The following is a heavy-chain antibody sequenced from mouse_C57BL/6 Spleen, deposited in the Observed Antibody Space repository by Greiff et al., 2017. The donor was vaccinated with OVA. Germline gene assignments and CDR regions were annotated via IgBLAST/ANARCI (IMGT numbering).Heavy chain of an antibody. Sequence: VQLQQPGAELVMPGASVKLSCKASGYTFTSYWMHWVKQRPGQGLEWIGEIDPSDSYTNYNQKFKGKSTLTVDKSSSTAYMQLSSLTSEDSAVYYCARSEDYYAMDYWGQGTSVTVSS. CDR3: ARSEDYYAMDY. J-gene: IGHJ4*01. CDR1: GYTFTSYW. V-gene: IGHV1-69*01. CDR2: IDPSDSYT.